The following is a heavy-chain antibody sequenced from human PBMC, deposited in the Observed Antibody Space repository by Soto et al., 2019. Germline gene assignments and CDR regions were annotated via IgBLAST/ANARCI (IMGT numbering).Heavy chain of an antibody. CDR3: ARAPGGKAWDAFDI. J-gene: IGHJ3*02. D-gene: IGHD2-15*01. Sequence: DSVKGRFTISRDNSKNTLYLQMNSLRAEDTAVYYCARAPGGKAWDAFDIWGQGTLVTVSS. V-gene: IGHV3-30*01.